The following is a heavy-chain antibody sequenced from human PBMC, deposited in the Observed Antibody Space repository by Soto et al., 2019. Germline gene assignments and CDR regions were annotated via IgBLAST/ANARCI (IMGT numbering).Heavy chain of an antibody. CDR3: ASSYTGRPSSGSFDH. CDR2: IYHSGGT. Sequence: QLQLQESGSGLVKPSQTLSLTSAVSGGSITIGGHSWSWIRQSPGKGLEWIGYIYHSGGTYYNPSLKSRVTISIDRSKNEFSLKLTSATAADTAVYYCASSYTGRPSSGSFDHWGQGTLVTVSS. CDR1: GGSITIGGHS. V-gene: IGHV4-30-2*06. D-gene: IGHD6-25*01. J-gene: IGHJ4*02.